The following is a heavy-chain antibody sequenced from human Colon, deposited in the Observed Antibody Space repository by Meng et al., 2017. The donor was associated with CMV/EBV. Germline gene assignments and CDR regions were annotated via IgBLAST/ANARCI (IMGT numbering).Heavy chain of an antibody. CDR1: GFTFINYW. J-gene: IGHJ4*02. D-gene: IGHD2-15*01. CDR2: IKEDGSDK. V-gene: IGHV3-7*03. Sequence: GESLKISCAASGFTFINYWMSWVRQAPGKGLEWAANIKEDGSDKYYVDSVKGRFTISRDNAKNSLYLQMNSLRVEDTAIYYCTKGGWLDNWGQGTLVTVSS. CDR3: TKGGWLDN.